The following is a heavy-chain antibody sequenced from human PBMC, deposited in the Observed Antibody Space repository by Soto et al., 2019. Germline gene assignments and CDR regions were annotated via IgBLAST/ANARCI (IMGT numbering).Heavy chain of an antibody. V-gene: IGHV2-5*01. J-gene: IGHJ3*01. D-gene: IGHD6-6*01. CDR1: GFSLTTSGVG. CDR3: ARGIATRPVFAFDV. Sequence: ASGPTLVNPTQTLTLTCSFSGFSLTTSGVGVGWVRQPPGKALEWLAHIYWSGDEHYRPSLKSRLTITKDASKNQVVLTMTNMDPVDTATYYCARGIATRPVFAFDVWGQGTMVTVSS. CDR2: IYWSGDE.